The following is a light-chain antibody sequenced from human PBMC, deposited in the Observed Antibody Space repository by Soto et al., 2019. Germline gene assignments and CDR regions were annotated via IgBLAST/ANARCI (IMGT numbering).Light chain of an antibody. CDR3: QQYATSPALT. CDR1: QSVSSNY. Sequence: EIVLTQSPGTLSLSPGERATLSCRASQSVSSNYLAWYQHRPGQAPRLLIYGASSRATGIPDRFSGSGSGTDFTLTSSRLEPEDFAVYYCQQYATSPALTFGGGTKVEIK. J-gene: IGKJ4*01. CDR2: GAS. V-gene: IGKV3-20*01.